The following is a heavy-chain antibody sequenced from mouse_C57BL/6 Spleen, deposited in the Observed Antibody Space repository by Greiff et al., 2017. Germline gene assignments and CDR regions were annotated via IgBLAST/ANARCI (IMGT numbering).Heavy chain of an antibody. CDR1: GFSLSTFGMG. J-gene: IGHJ2*01. CDR2: IWWDDDK. V-gene: IGHV8-8*01. D-gene: IGHD1-1*01. CDR3: ARITTVVASYYFDY. Sequence: QVTLKVSGPGILQPSQTLSLTCSFSGFSLSTFGMGVGWIRQPSGKGLEWLVHIWWDDDKYYNPALKSRLTISKDAYKNQVFLKIANVDTADTATYYCARITTVVASYYFDYWGQGTTLTVSS.